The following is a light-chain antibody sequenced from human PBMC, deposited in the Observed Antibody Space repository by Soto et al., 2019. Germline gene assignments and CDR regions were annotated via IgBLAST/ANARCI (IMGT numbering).Light chain of an antibody. CDR1: SSDVGGYNY. V-gene: IGLV2-14*01. CDR3: SSYTSSITLVV. Sequence: QSALTQPASVSESPGQSITISCTGTSSDVGGYNYVSWYQQHPGKAPKLMIYDVSNRPSGVSNRFSGSKSGNTASLTISGLQAEDEADYYCSSYTSSITLVVFGGGTKLTVL. CDR2: DVS. J-gene: IGLJ2*01.